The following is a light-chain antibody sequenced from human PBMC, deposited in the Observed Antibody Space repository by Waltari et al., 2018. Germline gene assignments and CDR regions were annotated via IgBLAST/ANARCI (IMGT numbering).Light chain of an antibody. V-gene: IGKV1-39*01. CDR1: QTISNY. Sequence: DIQMTQSPSSLSASVGDRVIITCRGSQTISNYLNWYQQKPGKAPKVLISAASTLQSGVPSRFSGSRSGTDFTLIITSLQPEDFATYYCQQGYSVPYTFGQGTKLEIK. CDR2: AAS. J-gene: IGKJ2*01. CDR3: QQGYSVPYT.